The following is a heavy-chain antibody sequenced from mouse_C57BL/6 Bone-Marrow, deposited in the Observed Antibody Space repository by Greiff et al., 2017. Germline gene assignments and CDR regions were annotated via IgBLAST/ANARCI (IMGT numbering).Heavy chain of an antibody. CDR3: ARSTGTLYYFDY. V-gene: IGHV1-82*01. Sequence: QVQLKESGPELVKPGASVKISCKASGYAFSSSWMNWVKQRPGKGLEWIGRIYPGDGDTNYNGKFKGKATLTADKSSSTAYMQLSSLTSEDSAVXFCARSTGTLYYFDYWGQGTTLTVSS. CDR1: GYAFSSSW. J-gene: IGHJ2*01. D-gene: IGHD4-1*02. CDR2: IYPGDGDT.